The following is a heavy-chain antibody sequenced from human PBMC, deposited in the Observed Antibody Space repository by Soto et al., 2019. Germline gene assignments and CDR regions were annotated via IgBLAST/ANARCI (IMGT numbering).Heavy chain of an antibody. D-gene: IGHD6-19*01. Sequence: QVQLVQSGAEVSKPGASVKVSCKASGYTFTSYDINWVRQATGQGLEWMGWMNPNSGNTDYAEKFQGRVTMTRDTSISTAYMELSGLRSEDTAVYYCARGGIGWWLVDSWGQGTLVTVSS. CDR1: GYTFTSYD. CDR2: MNPNSGNT. CDR3: ARGGIGWWLVDS. V-gene: IGHV1-8*01. J-gene: IGHJ4*02.